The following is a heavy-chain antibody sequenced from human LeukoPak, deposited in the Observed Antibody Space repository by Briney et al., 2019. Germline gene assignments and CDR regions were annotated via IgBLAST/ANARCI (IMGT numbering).Heavy chain of an antibody. Sequence: SQTLSLTCTVSVGSISSGCYYWSWIRQHPGKGLEWIGYIYYSGSTYYNPSLKSRVTISVDTSKNQFSPKLSSVTAADTAVYYCARESAGSGVDYWGQGTLVTVSS. CDR3: ARESAGSGVDY. CDR1: VGSISSGCYY. V-gene: IGHV4-31*03. D-gene: IGHD3-10*01. J-gene: IGHJ4*02. CDR2: IYYSGST.